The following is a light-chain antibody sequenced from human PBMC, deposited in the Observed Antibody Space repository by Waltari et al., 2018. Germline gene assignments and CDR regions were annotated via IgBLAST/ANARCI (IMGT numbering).Light chain of an antibody. CDR1: QSSSEW. CDR3: QQYNLYPLT. CDR2: KTS. V-gene: IGKV1-5*03. J-gene: IGKJ4*01. Sequence: DIQMTQSPSTLSASVGDRVTITCRASQSSSEWLAWYQQKLGKAPKLLIYKTSNLQSGVPSRFSGSGSGTEFTLTISSLQPDDFATYYCQQYNLYPLTFGGGTKVEIK.